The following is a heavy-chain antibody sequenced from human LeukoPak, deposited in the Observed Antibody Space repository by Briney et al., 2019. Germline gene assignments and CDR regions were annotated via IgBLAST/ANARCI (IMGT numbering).Heavy chain of an antibody. D-gene: IGHD2-15*01. CDR3: ARGGYCSGGSCYRTPFGY. CDR2: IYYSGST. Sequence: SETLSLTCTVSGGSISSYYWSWIRQPPGKGLEWIGYIYYSGSTNYNPSLKSRVTISVDTSKNQFSLKLSSVTAADTAVYYCARGGYCSGGSCYRTPFGYWGQGTLVTVSS. J-gene: IGHJ4*02. V-gene: IGHV4-59*01. CDR1: GGSISSYY.